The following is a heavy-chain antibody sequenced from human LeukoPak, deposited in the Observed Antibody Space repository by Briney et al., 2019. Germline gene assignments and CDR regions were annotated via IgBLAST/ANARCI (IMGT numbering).Heavy chain of an antibody. CDR3: ARDPPGYRDFDY. V-gene: IGHV3-48*04. Sequence: GGSLRLSCAASGFTFSSYSMNWVRQAPGKGLEWVSHITASGTAMFYADSVKGRFTISRDNAKNSLSLQMNSLRAEDTAVYYCARDPPGYRDFDYWGQGTLVTVSS. CDR1: GFTFSSYS. J-gene: IGHJ4*02. D-gene: IGHD5-24*01. CDR2: ITASGTAM.